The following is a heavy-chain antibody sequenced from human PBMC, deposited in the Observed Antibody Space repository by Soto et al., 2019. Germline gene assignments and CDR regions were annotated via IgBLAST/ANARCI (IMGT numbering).Heavy chain of an antibody. CDR1: GGSFSGYY. D-gene: IGHD5-18*01. CDR3: ASGIQLWFFARFDSSRWNERTSPFDY. J-gene: IGHJ4*02. Sequence: TWETLSLTCAVYGGSFSGYYWSWIHQPPGKGLEWIGEINHSGSTNYNPSLKIRVTISVDTSKNQFSLKLSSVTAADTAVYYCASGIQLWFFARFDSSRWNERTSPFDYWGQGTLVTVSS. CDR2: INHSGST. V-gene: IGHV4-34*01.